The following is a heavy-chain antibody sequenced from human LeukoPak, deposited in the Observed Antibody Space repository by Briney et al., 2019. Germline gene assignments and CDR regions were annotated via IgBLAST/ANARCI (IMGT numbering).Heavy chain of an antibody. Sequence: GGSVTLSWAAAGFIFSSYWMSWVRQAPGEGREWVTNTKQDGREKYYMDSGKGRFTIARHNGTNSLYLKMDSRRAEDTAVYYCARDREVLLWFGELLDSLDIWGQGTMVTVSS. CDR3: ARDREVLLWFGELLDSLDI. J-gene: IGHJ3*02. V-gene: IGHV3-7*01. CDR2: TKQDGREK. CDR1: GFIFSSYW. D-gene: IGHD3-10*01.